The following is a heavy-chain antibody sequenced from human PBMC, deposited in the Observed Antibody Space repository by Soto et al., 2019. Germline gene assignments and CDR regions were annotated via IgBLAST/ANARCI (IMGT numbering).Heavy chain of an antibody. V-gene: IGHV3-11*01. J-gene: IGHJ3*02. CDR1: GFTFSDYY. Sequence: QVQLLESGGGLDKPGGSLRLSCAASGFTFSDYYMTWIRQAPGKGLEWVSYISGSTGNIYYADSVKGRFTISRDNAKDSLYLQMNSLRAEDTAVYYCARESGSDAFHIWGQGTMVAVSS. CDR2: ISGSTGNI. CDR3: ARESGSDAFHI.